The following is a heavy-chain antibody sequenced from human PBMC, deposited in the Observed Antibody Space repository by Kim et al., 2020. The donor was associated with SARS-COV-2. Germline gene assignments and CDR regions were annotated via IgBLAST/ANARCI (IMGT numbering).Heavy chain of an antibody. CDR3: AGRVYNSANRFDS. D-gene: IGHD6-19*01. Sequence: SQTLSLTCVISGDSVSSNIATWHWIRQSPSRGLEWLGRTYYRSKWYGVSVKSRITINADTSKNQFSLQLNFVTPEDTGVYYCAGRVYNSANRFDSWGQGT. J-gene: IGHJ5*01. V-gene: IGHV6-1*01. CDR1: GDSVSSNIAT. CDR2: TYYRSKW.